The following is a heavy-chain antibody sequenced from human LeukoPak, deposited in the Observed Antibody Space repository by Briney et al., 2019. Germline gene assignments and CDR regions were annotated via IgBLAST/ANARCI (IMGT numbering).Heavy chain of an antibody. CDR3: AREQCSGGSCYMFDY. CDR2: IYHSGST. J-gene: IGHJ4*01. V-gene: IGHV4-38-2*02. Sequence: SETLSLTCTVSGYSISSGSYWGWIRQPPGKGLEWIGTIYHSGSTYYSPSLKSRVTMSVGTSKNQFSLNLSTVTAADTAVYYCAREQCSGGSCYMFDYWGHGTLVTVSS. CDR1: GYSISSGSY. D-gene: IGHD2-15*01.